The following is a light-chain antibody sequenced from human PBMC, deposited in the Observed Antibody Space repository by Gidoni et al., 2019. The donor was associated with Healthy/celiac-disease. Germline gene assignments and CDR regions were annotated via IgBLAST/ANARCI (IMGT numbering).Light chain of an antibody. Sequence: EIVLTPSPGTLSLSPGERATLSCRASQSVSSSYLAWYQQKPGQPPRLLIYGASSMATGIPDRFSGSGSGTDFTLTISRLEPEDFAVYYCQQYGSSLGFTFGPGTKVDIK. J-gene: IGKJ3*01. CDR1: QSVSSSY. CDR2: GAS. CDR3: QQYGSSLGFT. V-gene: IGKV3-20*01.